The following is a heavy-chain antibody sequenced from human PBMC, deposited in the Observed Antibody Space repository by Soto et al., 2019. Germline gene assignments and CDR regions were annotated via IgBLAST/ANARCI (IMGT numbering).Heavy chain of an antibody. CDR1: GGTFSRYA. CDR2: IIPIFGTA. D-gene: IGHD1-26*01. CDR3: ARVIVGPTTTGWLDT. Sequence: SVKSSCRASGGTFSRYANSWVRQAPGQGLEWMGGIIPIFGTANYAQKFQGRVTITADESTSTASMELSSLRFEDTAVYYCARVIVGPTTTGWLDTCGEGAQVTVS. V-gene: IGHV1-69*13. J-gene: IGHJ5*02.